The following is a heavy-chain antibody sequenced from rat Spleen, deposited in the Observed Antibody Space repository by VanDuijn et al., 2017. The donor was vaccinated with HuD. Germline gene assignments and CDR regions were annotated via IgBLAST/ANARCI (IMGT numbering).Heavy chain of an antibody. D-gene: IGHD4-3*01. CDR1: GYSITSNY. CDR3: ARYIGDNSGFAY. J-gene: IGHJ3*01. Sequence: EVQLQESGPGLVKPSQSLSLTCSVTGYSITSNYWGWIRKFPGNKMEWIGHISNSGSTSYNPSLKSRISITRETSKNQFFLQLNSVTTEDTDTYYCARYIGDNSGFAYWGQGTLVTVSS. CDR2: ISNSGST. V-gene: IGHV3-1*01.